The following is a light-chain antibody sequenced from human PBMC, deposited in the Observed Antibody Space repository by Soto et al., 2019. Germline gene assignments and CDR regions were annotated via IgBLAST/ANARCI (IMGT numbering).Light chain of an antibody. CDR1: QGISSY. J-gene: IGKJ2*01. Sequence: IQLTQSPSSLSASVGDRVTITCRASQGISSYLAWYQQKPGKAPKFLIYAASTLQRGVPSRFSGSGSGTDXXLTISSLQPEDFATYXCQQLNSYPPTFGQGTELEIK. V-gene: IGKV1-9*01. CDR2: AAS. CDR3: QQLNSYPPT.